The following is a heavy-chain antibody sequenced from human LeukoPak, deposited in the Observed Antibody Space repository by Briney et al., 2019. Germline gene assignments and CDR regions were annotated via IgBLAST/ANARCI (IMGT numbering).Heavy chain of an antibody. V-gene: IGHV3-23*01. CDR1: GFTFSSYA. Sequence: GGSLRLSCAATGFTFSSYAMSWVRQAPGKGLEWVSAISGSGGSTYYADSVKGRFTISRDNSKNTLYLQMNSLRAEDTAVYYCAKDARIAVAGNSDYWGQGTLVTVSS. CDR3: AKDARIAVAGNSDY. J-gene: IGHJ4*02. D-gene: IGHD6-19*01. CDR2: ISGSGGST.